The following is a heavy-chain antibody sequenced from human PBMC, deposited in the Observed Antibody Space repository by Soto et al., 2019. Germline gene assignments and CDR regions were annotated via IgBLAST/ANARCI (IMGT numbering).Heavy chain of an antibody. J-gene: IGHJ4*02. CDR3: ARAAYCGGDCYSDFDY. V-gene: IGHV1-18*04. Sequence: QVQLVQSGAEVKKPGASVKVSCKASGYTFTSYGISWVRQAPGQGLEWMGWISAYNGNTNYAQKLQDRVTMTTDTSTSTAYMELRSLRSDDTAVYYCARAAYCGGDCYSDFDYWGQGTLVTVSS. CDR2: ISAYNGNT. D-gene: IGHD2-21*02. CDR1: GYTFTSYG.